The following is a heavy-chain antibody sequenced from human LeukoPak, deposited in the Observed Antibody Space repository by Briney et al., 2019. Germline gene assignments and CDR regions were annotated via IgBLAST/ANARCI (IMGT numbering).Heavy chain of an antibody. CDR1: GYRFTSYW. D-gene: IGHD2-2*01. CDR3: ARQSSDCSSTSCYLSWFDP. CDR2: IYPGDSDT. V-gene: IGHV5-51*01. Sequence: GASLKISCKGSGYRFTSYWIGWVRQMPGKGLEWMGIIYPGDSDTRYSPSFQGQVTISADKSISTAYLQWSSLKASDTAMYYCARQSSDCSSTSCYLSWFDPWGQGTLVTVSS. J-gene: IGHJ5*02.